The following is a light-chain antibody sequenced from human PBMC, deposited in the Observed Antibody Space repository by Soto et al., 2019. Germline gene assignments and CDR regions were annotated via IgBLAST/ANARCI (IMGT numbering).Light chain of an antibody. J-gene: IGKJ5*01. CDR1: QGISSY. CDR3: QQLNSYPIT. V-gene: IGKV1-9*01. Sequence: DSQLTQSPSFLSASVGDRFTITCLASQGISSYLAWYQQKAGQAPKLLIYAASTLQSGVPSRFRGSGSGTEFTLTISSLQPEDFATYYCQQLNSYPITFGQGTRLEIK. CDR2: AAS.